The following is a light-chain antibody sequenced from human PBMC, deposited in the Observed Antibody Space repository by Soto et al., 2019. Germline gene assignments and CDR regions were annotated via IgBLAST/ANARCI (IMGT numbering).Light chain of an antibody. V-gene: IGKV3-20*01. CDR2: DTS. CDR1: QTISSGH. Sequence: EVVLTQSPGTLSVSPGDRATLSCRASQTISSGHLAWYQQETGQAPRLLIYDTSYRATGIPDRFSGGGSGTDFARTITRLEPEDSALYYGQQGGTSFGGGTKVEI. CDR3: QQGGTS. J-gene: IGKJ4*01.